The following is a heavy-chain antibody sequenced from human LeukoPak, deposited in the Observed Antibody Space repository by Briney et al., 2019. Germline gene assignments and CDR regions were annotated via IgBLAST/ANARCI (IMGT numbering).Heavy chain of an antibody. CDR1: GASLSSGSYY. CDR2: IYPSGST. D-gene: IGHD1-26*01. Sequence: NPSETLSLTCTVSGASLSSGSYYWSWIRQPAGKGLEWIGRIYPSGSTDYNPSLKSRVTISVDTSKNQFSLKLSSVTAADTAVYYCASPVTVGAIDAFDIWGQGTMVTVSS. V-gene: IGHV4-61*02. J-gene: IGHJ3*02. CDR3: ASPVTVGAIDAFDI.